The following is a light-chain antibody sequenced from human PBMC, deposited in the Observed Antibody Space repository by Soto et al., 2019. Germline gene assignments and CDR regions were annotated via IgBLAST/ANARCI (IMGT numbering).Light chain of an antibody. J-gene: IGLJ1*01. V-gene: IGLV2-14*01. Sequence: QSALTQPASVSGSPGQSITISCTGTSSDVGRYNYVSWYQQHPGKVPKLLISEVSKRPSGVSNRFSGSKSANTASLTISGLQAEDEADYYCSSYTTSSTLDYVFGTGTKLTVL. CDR2: EVS. CDR1: SSDVGRYNY. CDR3: SSYTTSSTLDYV.